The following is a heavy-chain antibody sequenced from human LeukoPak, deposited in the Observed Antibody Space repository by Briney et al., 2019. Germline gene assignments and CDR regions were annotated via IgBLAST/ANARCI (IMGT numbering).Heavy chain of an antibody. V-gene: IGHV5-51*01. J-gene: IGHJ4*02. CDR1: GYSFTSYW. CDR2: IYPGDSDT. D-gene: IGHD4-11*01. CDR3: ARVWDDYLHFDY. Sequence: KYGESLMISCKGSGYSFTSYWIGWVRQLPGKGLEWMGIIYPGDSDTRYSPSFQGQVTISADKSISTAYLQWSSLKASDTAMYYCARVWDDYLHFDYWGQGTLVTVSS.